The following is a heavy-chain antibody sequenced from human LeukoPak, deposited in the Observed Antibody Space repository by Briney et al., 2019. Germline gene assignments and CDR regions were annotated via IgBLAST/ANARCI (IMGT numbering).Heavy chain of an antibody. CDR1: GGTFSSYA. V-gene: IGHV1-69*05. CDR3: ARGAFISAVGTSDY. J-gene: IGHJ4*02. D-gene: IGHD6-13*01. CDR2: IIPIFGTA. Sequence: GASVKVSCKASGGTFSSYAISWVRQAPGQGLEWMGGIIPIFGTANYAQKFQGRVSMTRDTSTSTVYLELSSLRSEDTAIYYCARGAFISAVGTSDYWGQGTLVTVSS.